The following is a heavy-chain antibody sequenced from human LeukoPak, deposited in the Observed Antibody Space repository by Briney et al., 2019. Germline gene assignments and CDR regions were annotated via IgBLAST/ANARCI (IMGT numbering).Heavy chain of an antibody. CDR3: AREAAYYSASGKFFIGAYYFDY. V-gene: IGHV3-7*01. D-gene: IGHD3-10*01. CDR2: INQDGTEK. J-gene: IGHJ4*02. Sequence: GGSLRLSCAASGFTFTTYWMSWVRQLPGKGLEWVANINQDGTEKYYVDSVKGRFTISRDNAKNSLYLQMNSLRAEDTAVYFCAREAAYYSASGKFFIGAYYFDYWGQGTLVTVSS. CDR1: GFTFTTYW.